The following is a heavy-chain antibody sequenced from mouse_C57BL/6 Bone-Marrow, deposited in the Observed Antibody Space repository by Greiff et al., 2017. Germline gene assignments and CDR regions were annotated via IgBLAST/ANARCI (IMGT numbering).Heavy chain of an antibody. V-gene: IGHV14-4*01. Sequence: EVQLQQSGAELVRPGASVKLSCTASGFNIKDDYMHWVKQRPEQGLEWIGWIDPENGDTEYASKFQGKATLTVDTSSNTAYLQLSSLASEDTSVYYCTTRYCGSMWFAYWGQGTLVTVSA. D-gene: IGHD1-1*01. J-gene: IGHJ3*01. CDR2: IDPENGDT. CDR3: TTRYCGSMWFAY. CDR1: GFNIKDDY.